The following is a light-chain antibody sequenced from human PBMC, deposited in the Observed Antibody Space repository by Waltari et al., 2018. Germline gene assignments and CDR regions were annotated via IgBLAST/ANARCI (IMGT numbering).Light chain of an antibody. CDR3: AAWGDSLNGPV. V-gene: IGLV1-44*01. CDR2: SNN. CDR1: SSNIGSNT. J-gene: IGLJ3*02. Sequence: QSVLTQPPSASGTPGQWVTISCSGSSSNIGSNTVNWYQQLPGTAPKLLIYSNNQLPSGVPDRFSGCKSGTSASLAISGRQSEDGADYYCAAWGDSLNGPVFGGGTKLTVL.